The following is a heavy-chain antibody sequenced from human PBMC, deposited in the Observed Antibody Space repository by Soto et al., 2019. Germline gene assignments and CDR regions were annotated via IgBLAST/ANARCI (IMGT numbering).Heavy chain of an antibody. CDR3: ASVETQRYYYGMDV. J-gene: IGHJ6*02. CDR2: IIPIFGTA. D-gene: IGHD2-15*01. V-gene: IGHV1-69*13. CDR1: AGTFSSYA. Sequence: SVKVSGTAPAGTFSSYAISCVRQAPGQGLEWMGGIIPIFGTADYAQKFQGRVTITADESTSTAYMELSSLRSEDTAVYYCASVETQRYYYGMDVWGQGTTVTVSS.